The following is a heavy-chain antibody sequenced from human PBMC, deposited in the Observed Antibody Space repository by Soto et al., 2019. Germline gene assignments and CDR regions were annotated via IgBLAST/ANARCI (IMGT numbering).Heavy chain of an antibody. V-gene: IGHV5-51*01. CDR1: GYNFANYW. CDR3: AAGYTTGPDAFDI. J-gene: IGHJ3*02. D-gene: IGHD6-13*01. Sequence: GESLKISSKGSGYNFANYWIGLRRQTPGKGLEWMVMIFPGDSDTKNSPSLQGKITMSVDKSDSSANLQWRSLKTSDTAMYYCAAGYTTGPDAFDIWGQGTMVTVSS. CDR2: IFPGDSDT.